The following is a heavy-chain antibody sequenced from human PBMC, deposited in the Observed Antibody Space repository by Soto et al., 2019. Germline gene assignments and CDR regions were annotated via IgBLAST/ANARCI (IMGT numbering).Heavy chain of an antibody. CDR2: ISSSGSTI. D-gene: IGHD3-16*02. CDR3: ARARTYDYLLGSFRYRISYYNMDA. Sequence: QVQLVESGGGLVKPGGSLRLSCAASGFTFSDSYMSWIRQAPGKGLEWVSYISSSGSTIYYADSVKGRFTIARDNANNSLYLKTISLRAEDPAVYYCARARTYDYLLGSFRYRISYYNMDAWGKGTSVTVSS. V-gene: IGHV3-11*01. J-gene: IGHJ6*03. CDR1: GFTFSDSY.